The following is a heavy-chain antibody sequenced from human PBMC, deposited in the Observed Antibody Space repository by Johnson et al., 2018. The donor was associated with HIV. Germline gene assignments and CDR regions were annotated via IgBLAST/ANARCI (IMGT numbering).Heavy chain of an antibody. CDR1: GFSFDDYG. Sequence: EVQLVESGGGVVRPGWSLRLSCEGSGFSFDDYGMSWVRQAPGKGLEYVSAISSNGIGTYYANSVDGRFTISRDNDKNTLYLEMGSLRVEDMAVYYCAQNNMVRGFVWLDGPVWGQGTMVTVS. CDR2: ISSNGIGT. J-gene: IGHJ3*01. CDR3: AQNNMVRGFVWLDGPV. D-gene: IGHD3-10*01. V-gene: IGHV3-64*01.